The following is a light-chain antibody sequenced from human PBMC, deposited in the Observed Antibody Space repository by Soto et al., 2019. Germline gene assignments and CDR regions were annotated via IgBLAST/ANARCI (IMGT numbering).Light chain of an antibody. CDR2: GAS. CDR1: QSVGSN. J-gene: IGKJ1*01. CDR3: QQYHNRWT. Sequence: EIVMTQSPATLSVSPGEGVTLSCRASQSVGSNLAWYQQKPGQAPRLLIVGASTRAAGVPARFSGTGSGTEFTLNISSLQSEDVGVYHGQQYHNRWTFGQGTKVEIK. V-gene: IGKV3-15*01.